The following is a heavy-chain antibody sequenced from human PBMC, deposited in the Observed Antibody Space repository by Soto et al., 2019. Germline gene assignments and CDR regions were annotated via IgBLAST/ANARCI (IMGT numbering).Heavy chain of an antibody. V-gene: IGHV4-39*01. CDR1: GGSISISSYY. CDR2: IYYSGST. J-gene: IGHJ5*02. CDR3: ARQSLLWCGELLFNWFDP. Sequence: PSETLSLTCTVSGGSISISSYYWGWIRHPPGKGLEWIGSIYYSGSTYYNPSLKSRVTIPVDTSKNQFSLKLSSVTAADTAVYYCARQSLLWCGELLFNWFDPWGQGTLVTVSS. D-gene: IGHD3-10*01.